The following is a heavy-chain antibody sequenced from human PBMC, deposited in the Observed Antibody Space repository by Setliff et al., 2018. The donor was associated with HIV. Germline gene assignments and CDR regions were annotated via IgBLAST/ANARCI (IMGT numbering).Heavy chain of an antibody. V-gene: IGHV4-38-2*02. Sequence: SETLSLTCTVSGYSISSGYYWGWIRQPPGKGLEWIGSINHSGSTNYNPSLKSRVTISVDTSKNQFSLKLSSVTAADTAVYYCARAPNIARNRWPYSSSAELHFDYWGQGTLVTVSS. CDR1: GYSISSGYY. CDR3: ARAPNIARNRWPYSSSAELHFDY. J-gene: IGHJ4*02. D-gene: IGHD6-13*01. CDR2: INHSGST.